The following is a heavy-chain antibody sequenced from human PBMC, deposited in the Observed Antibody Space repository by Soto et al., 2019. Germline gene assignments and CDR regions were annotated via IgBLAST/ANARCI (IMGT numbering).Heavy chain of an antibody. Sequence: QVQLQESGPGLVEPSETLSLTCTVSGASISSYFWTWIRQPAGKGLDWIGRISTSGTTNYNPSLKSRVTMSVDTSKNHFSVNLSSVTAADTAVYYCAREAGPDRWFDPWGQGTLVTVSS. CDR1: GASISSYF. CDR3: AREAGPDRWFDP. J-gene: IGHJ5*02. D-gene: IGHD6-19*01. V-gene: IGHV4-4*07. CDR2: ISTSGTT.